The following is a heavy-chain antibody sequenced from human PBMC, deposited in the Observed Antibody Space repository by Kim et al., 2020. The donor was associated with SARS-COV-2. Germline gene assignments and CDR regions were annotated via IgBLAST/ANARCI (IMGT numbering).Heavy chain of an antibody. V-gene: IGHV1-3*01. J-gene: IGHJ4*02. D-gene: IGHD1-1*01. CDR3: ARLVWNIYYFDF. Sequence: TLYSQKFTGRVTLSRDTYADTAYMELNSLRFEDTAVYYCARLVWNIYYFDFWCQGTLVTVSS. CDR2: T.